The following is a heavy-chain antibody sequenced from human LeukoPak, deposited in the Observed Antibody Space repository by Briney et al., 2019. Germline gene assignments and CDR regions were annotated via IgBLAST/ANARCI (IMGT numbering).Heavy chain of an antibody. D-gene: IGHD6-13*01. V-gene: IGHV3-7*01. J-gene: IGHJ4*02. CDR3: ARREAAAGRNFDY. CDR2: INQDGSEK. CDR1: GFTFSNHW. Sequence: PGGSLRLSCVASGFTFSNHWMNWVRQAPGKGLECVANINQDGSEKNYVDSVKGRFTISRDNAKNSLYLQMNSLRAEDTAVYYCARREAAAGRNFDYWGQGTLVTVSS.